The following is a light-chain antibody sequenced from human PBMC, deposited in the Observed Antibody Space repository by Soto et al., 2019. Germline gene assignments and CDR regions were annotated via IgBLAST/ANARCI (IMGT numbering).Light chain of an antibody. CDR2: DAS. V-gene: IGKV3-11*01. CDR3: QQRANWWT. J-gene: IGKJ1*01. Sequence: DIVVTKSPATLSLSPGERATLSCRASQSVSSHLAWYQQKPGQAPRLLIDDASNRATGIPARFSGSGSGTDFTLTISSLEPEDSAVYYCQQRANWWTFGQGTKVDIK. CDR1: QSVSSH.